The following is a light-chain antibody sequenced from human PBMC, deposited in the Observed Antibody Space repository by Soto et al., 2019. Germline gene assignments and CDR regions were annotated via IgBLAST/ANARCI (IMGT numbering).Light chain of an antibody. CDR2: GAS. CDR3: QQYGSSPRT. Sequence: EIVLTQSPGTLSLSPGERATLSCRASQSVSSDYLAWYQQRPGQAPRLLIFGASSRATGIPDRFSGSGSGTDFSLTISSLEPEDFAVYYCQQYGSSPRTFGQVTKVEIK. CDR1: QSVSSDY. J-gene: IGKJ1*01. V-gene: IGKV3-20*01.